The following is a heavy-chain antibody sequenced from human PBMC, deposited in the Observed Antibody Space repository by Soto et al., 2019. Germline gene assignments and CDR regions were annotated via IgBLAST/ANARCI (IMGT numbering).Heavy chain of an antibody. D-gene: IGHD6-6*01. CDR1: GGSISSYY. Sequence: PSETLSLTCTVSGGSISSYYWSWIRQPPGKGLEWIGYIYYSGSTNYNPSLKSRVTISVDTSKNQFSLKLSSVTAADTAVYYCAKMYSSSSGDVFDYWGQGTLVTVSS. J-gene: IGHJ4*02. CDR2: IYYSGST. V-gene: IGHV4-59*01. CDR3: AKMYSSSSGDVFDY.